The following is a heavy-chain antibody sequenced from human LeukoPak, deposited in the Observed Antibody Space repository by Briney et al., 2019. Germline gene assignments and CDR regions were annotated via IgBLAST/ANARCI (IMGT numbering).Heavy chain of an antibody. Sequence: SETLSLTCTVSGGSISSSSYYWGWIRQPPGKGLEWIGSNYYSGSTYYSPSLKSRVTISVDTSKNQFSLKLSSVTAADTAVYYCAAGSNYASYYYYGMDVWGQGTTVTVSS. V-gene: IGHV4-39*01. D-gene: IGHD4-11*01. CDR1: GGSISSSSYY. CDR3: AAGSNYASYYYYGMDV. J-gene: IGHJ6*02. CDR2: NYYSGST.